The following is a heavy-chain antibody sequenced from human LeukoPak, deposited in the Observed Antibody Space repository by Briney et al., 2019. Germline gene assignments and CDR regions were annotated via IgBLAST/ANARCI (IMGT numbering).Heavy chain of an antibody. V-gene: IGHV3-23*01. J-gene: IGHJ4*02. CDR1: GVSLSNYA. D-gene: IGHD3-10*01. Sequence: PGGSLRLSCVVSGVSLSNYAMTWFRQAPGKGLEWVSYISERGGTTTYADSVKGRFTISRDTSLNTLYLQMTSLRAEDRAVYFCAKRGIVIRGILVIGYHQEAYHYDYWGQGVLVTVSS. CDR3: AKRGIVIRGILVIGYHQEAYHYDY. CDR2: ISERGGTT.